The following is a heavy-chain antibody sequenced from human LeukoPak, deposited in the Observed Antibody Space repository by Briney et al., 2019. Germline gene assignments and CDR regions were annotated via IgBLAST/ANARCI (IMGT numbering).Heavy chain of an antibody. D-gene: IGHD1-26*01. CDR3: AGGLYSGSSPFDF. V-gene: IGHV3-11*06. CDR2: VSETGSGT. CDR1: GFTFSDYY. Sequence: GGSLRLSCAASGFTFSDYYMSWVRQVPGKGLEWVSYVSETGSGTDYVDSVKGRFTISRDNAKNSLYLQMYSLRAEDTAVYYWAGGLYSGSSPFDFWGQGTLVTVSS. J-gene: IGHJ4*02.